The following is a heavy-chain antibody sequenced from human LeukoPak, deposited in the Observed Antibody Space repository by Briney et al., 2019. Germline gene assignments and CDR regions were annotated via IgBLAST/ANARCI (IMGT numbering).Heavy chain of an antibody. Sequence: PGGSLRLSCAASGFTFSRYDVSWVRQAPGKGLEWVSAISGSGGSTYYADSVKGRFTISRDNSKNTLYLQMSSLRAEDTAVYYCARGGGYGVKIDYWGQGTLVTVSS. V-gene: IGHV3-23*01. CDR2: ISGSGGST. CDR1: GFTFSRYD. D-gene: IGHD3-10*01. CDR3: ARGGGYGVKIDY. J-gene: IGHJ4*02.